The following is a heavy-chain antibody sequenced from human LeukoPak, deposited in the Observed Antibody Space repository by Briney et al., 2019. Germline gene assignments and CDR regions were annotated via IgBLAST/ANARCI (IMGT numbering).Heavy chain of an antibody. CDR1: GFTFSSYS. V-gene: IGHV3-21*01. J-gene: IGHJ6*03. D-gene: IGHD6-13*01. CDR2: ISSSSSYI. Sequence: GGSLRLSCAASGFTFSSYSMNWVRQAPGKGLEWVSSISSSSSYIYYADSVKGRFTISRDNAKNSLYLQMNSLRAEDTAVNYCARDLHLSAGTEGGDYYYMDVWGKGTTVTVSS. CDR3: ARDLHLSAGTEGGDYYYMDV.